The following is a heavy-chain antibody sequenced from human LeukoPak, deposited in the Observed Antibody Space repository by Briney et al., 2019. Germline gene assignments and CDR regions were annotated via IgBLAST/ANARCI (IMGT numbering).Heavy chain of an antibody. CDR2: ISYDGSNK. CDR3: AKEQPASYYDFWSGYLYYFDY. J-gene: IGHJ4*02. CDR1: GFTFSSYG. D-gene: IGHD3-3*01. V-gene: IGHV3-30*18. Sequence: PGGSLRLSCAASGFTFSSYGMHWVRQAPGKGLEWVAVISYDGSNKYYADSVKGRFTISRDNSKNTLYLQMNSLRAEDTAVYYCAKEQPASYYDFWSGYLYYFDYWGQGTLVTVSS.